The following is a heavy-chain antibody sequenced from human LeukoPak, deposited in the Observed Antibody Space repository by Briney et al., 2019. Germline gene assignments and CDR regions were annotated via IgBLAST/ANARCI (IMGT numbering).Heavy chain of an antibody. V-gene: IGHV4-59*01. D-gene: IGHD5-24*01. CDR1: GGSISSYY. CDR2: IYYTGST. J-gene: IGHJ3*02. Sequence: PSETLSLTCTVSGGSISSYYWSWIRQPPGKGLEWIGYIYYTGSTNNNPSLRGRVTISLDTSKNQFSLKLRSVSAADTAVYYCVKGRDGFDIWGQGTMVTVSS. CDR3: VKGRDGFDI.